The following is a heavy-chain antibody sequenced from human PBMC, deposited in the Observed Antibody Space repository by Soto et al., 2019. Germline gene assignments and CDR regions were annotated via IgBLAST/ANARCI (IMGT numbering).Heavy chain of an antibody. V-gene: IGHV3-21*01. Sequence: PGGSLRLSCAASGFTFSSYSMNWVRQAPGKGLEWVSSISSRSDFIYYAGSVEGRFTISRDNAKNSLYLQMNSLRAEDTAVYYCARDWRTAITWGQGTLVTVSS. CDR1: GFTFSSYS. J-gene: IGHJ5*02. D-gene: IGHD5-18*01. CDR2: ISSRSDFI. CDR3: ARDWRTAIT.